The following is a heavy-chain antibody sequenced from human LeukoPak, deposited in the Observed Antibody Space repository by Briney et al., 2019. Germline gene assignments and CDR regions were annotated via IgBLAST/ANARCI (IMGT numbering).Heavy chain of an antibody. CDR3: ARGRRNGDFCSGYDIDY. CDR1: GYTFTSYD. V-gene: IGHV1-8*01. Sequence: GASVKVSCKASGYTFTSYDINWVRQATGQGLEWMGWLNPNSGNTGYAQKFQGRVTMTRNTSISTAYMELSSLRSEDTAMYYCARGRRNGDFCSGYDIDYWGQGILVTVSS. D-gene: IGHD3-3*01. J-gene: IGHJ4*02. CDR2: LNPNSGNT.